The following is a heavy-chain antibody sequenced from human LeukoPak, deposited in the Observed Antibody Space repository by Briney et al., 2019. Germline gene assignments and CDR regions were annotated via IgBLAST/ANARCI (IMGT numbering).Heavy chain of an antibody. V-gene: IGHV3-23*01. CDR3: AKDRRGHYYDSSGYYYPMDY. Sequence: GGSLRLSCAASGFTFSSYGMHWVRQAPGKGLEWVSAISGSGGSTYYADSVKGRFTISRDNSKNTLYLQMNSLRAEDTAVYYCAKDRRGHYYDSSGYYYPMDYWGQGTLVTVSS. D-gene: IGHD3-22*01. CDR1: GFTFSSYG. J-gene: IGHJ4*02. CDR2: ISGSGGST.